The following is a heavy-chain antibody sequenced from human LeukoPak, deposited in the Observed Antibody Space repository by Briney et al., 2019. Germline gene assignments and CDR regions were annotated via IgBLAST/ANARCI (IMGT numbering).Heavy chain of an antibody. D-gene: IGHD3-22*01. Sequence: AGGSLRLSSAAPLLTLTVYANGSGRQAPGKGLEWVSLITGDGATTYYADSVKGRFTISRDNSKSTVYLQMNSLRAEDTAVYYCSRDLMIVGGRHGFDIWGQGTRVTVSS. J-gene: IGHJ3*02. V-gene: IGHV3-23*01. CDR1: LLTLTVYA. CDR3: SRDLMIVGGRHGFDI. CDR2: ITGDGATT.